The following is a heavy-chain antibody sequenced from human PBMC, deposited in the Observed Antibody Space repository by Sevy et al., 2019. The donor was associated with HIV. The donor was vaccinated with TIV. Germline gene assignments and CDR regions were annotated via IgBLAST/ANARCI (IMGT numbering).Heavy chain of an antibody. J-gene: IGHJ5*02. D-gene: IGHD2-2*02. Sequence: ASVKVSCKASGGTFSSYAISSVRQAPGQGLEWMGGIIPIFGTANYAQKFQGRVTITADESTSTAYMELSSLRSEDTAVYYCARDAPGYCSSTRSYTRLSLYNWFDPWGQGTLVTVSS. CDR1: GGTFSSYA. V-gene: IGHV1-69*13. CDR2: IIPIFGTA. CDR3: ARDAPGYCSSTRSYTRLSLYNWFDP.